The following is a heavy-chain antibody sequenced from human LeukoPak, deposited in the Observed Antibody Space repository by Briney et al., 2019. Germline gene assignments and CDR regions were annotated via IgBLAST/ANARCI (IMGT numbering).Heavy chain of an antibody. V-gene: IGHV4-4*07. CDR1: GGSITNYY. J-gene: IGHJ5*02. D-gene: IGHD2-2*01. CDR3: ARHYCSSNSCYGGGFDP. Sequence: SETLSLTCTVSGGSITNYYWSWIRQPAGKGLEWIGRIYSSGSTNYNPSLKSRVTISVDKSKNQFSLKLSFVTAADAAVYYCARHYCSSNSCYGGGFDPWGQGTLVTVAS. CDR2: IYSSGST.